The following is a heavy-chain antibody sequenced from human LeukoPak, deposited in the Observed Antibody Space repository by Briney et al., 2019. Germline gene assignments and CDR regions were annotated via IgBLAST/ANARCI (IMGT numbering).Heavy chain of an antibody. CDR3: ARDGDSGSYQDAFDI. Sequence: PSETLSPTCTVSGGSVISGSYYWSWIRQPPGKGLEWIGYMYYSGSTNYNPSLKSRVTISVDTSKNQFSLKLSSVTAADTAVYYCARDGDSGSYQDAFDIWGQGTMVTVSS. J-gene: IGHJ3*02. V-gene: IGHV4-61*01. D-gene: IGHD1-26*01. CDR1: GGSVISGSYY. CDR2: MYYSGST.